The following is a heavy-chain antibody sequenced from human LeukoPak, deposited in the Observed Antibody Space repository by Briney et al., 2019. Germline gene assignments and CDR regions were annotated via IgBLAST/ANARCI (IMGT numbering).Heavy chain of an antibody. CDR3: EREFNTVANFDY. V-gene: IGHV3-21*01. CDR1: GFTFSRYS. CDR2: IYFTGNYI. Sequence: SGGSLRLSCVTSGFTFSRYSMRWVRQAPGKGLEWVSSIYFTGNYISYADSVKGRFTISRDNAKNSLYLQMNSLRAEDTAVYYCEREFNTVANFDYWGQGTLVTVSS. J-gene: IGHJ4*02.